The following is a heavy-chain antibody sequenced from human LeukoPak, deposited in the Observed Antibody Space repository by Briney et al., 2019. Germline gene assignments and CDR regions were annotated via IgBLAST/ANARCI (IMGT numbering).Heavy chain of an antibody. CDR1: GFKSSDHY. J-gene: IGHJ6*02. CDR3: GRIAISANNGMDV. D-gene: IGHD1/OR15-1a*01. V-gene: IGHV3-72*01. CDR2: SRNKASSYTT. Sequence: GGSLRLSCAASGFKSSDHYIDWVRQAPGKGLEWVGRSRNKASSYTTEYAASVEGRFTISRDVSESSLYLQMNSLRTEDTAVYYCGRIAISANNGMDVWGQGTTVTVSS.